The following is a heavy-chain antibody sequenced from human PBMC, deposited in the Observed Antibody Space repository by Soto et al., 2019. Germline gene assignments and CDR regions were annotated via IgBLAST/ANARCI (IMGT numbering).Heavy chain of an antibody. V-gene: IGHV3-7*01. Sequence: GGSLRLSCAASGFSFSSYWMSWVRQASGKGLEWVANIKQDGSEKYYVDSVKGRFTLSRDNAKNSLQLQMSSLRDEDTAIYFCARVAYGNGWIFDYWGQGTLVTVSS. CDR1: GFSFSSYW. CDR3: ARVAYGNGWIFDY. CDR2: IKQDGSEK. J-gene: IGHJ4*02. D-gene: IGHD6-19*01.